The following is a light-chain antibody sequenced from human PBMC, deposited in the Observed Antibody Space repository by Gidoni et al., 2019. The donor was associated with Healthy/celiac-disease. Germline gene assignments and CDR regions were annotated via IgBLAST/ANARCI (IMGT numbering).Light chain of an antibody. V-gene: IGKV1-39*01. CDR1: QSISSY. CDR3: QQSYSTPT. J-gene: IGKJ1*01. Sequence: DIQMTQSPSSLSASVGDRVTITCRASQSISSYFNWYQQKPGKAPKLLIYAASSLQSGVPSRFSGSGSGTDFTLTISSLQPEDIATYYCQQSYSTPTFGQGTKVEIK. CDR2: AAS.